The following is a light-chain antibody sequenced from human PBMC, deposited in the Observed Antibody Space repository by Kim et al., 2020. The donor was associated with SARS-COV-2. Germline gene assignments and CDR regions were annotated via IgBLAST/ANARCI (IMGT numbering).Light chain of an antibody. J-gene: IGKJ1*01. V-gene: IGKV1-13*02. CDR1: QCISSA. CDR3: QQFVSYRT. Sequence: SASVGDGGTITWRASQCISSALAWYQQKPGKATERLIYDASALHRGLPSRFGGSVCETDFNLSIGSLQPEDFATYYCQQFVSYRTFGQGTKVDI. CDR2: DAS.